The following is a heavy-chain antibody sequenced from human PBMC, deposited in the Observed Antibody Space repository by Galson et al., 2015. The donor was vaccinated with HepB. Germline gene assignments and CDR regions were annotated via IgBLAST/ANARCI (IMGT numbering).Heavy chain of an antibody. V-gene: IGHV4-59*01. D-gene: IGHD4-17*01. J-gene: IGHJ6*02. Sequence: ETLSLTCTVSGGSISSYYWSWIRQPPGKGLEWIGYIYYSGSTNYNPSLKSRVTISVDTSKNQFSLKLSSVTAADTAVYYCARGTLDGDPPLYYYYGMDVWGQGTTVTVSS. CDR2: IYYSGST. CDR3: ARGTLDGDPPLYYYYGMDV. CDR1: GGSISSYY.